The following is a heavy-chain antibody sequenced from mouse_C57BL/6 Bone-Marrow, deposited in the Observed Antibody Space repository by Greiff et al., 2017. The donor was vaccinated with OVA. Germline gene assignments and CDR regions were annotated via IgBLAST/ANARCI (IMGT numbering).Heavy chain of an antibody. V-gene: IGHV7-3*01. CDR1: GFTFTDYY. CDR3: ARSRKYYAMDY. J-gene: IGHJ4*01. Sequence: EVQRVESGGGLVQPGGSLSLSCAASGFTFTDYYMSWVRQTPGKALEWLGFIRNKANGYTTEYSASGKGRFTISRDNSQIILYLQMNALRAEDSATYYCARSRKYYAMDYWGQGTSVTVSS. CDR2: IRNKANGYTT.